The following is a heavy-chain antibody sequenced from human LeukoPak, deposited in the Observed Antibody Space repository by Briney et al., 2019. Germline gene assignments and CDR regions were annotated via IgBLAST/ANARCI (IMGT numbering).Heavy chain of an antibody. CDR2: ISGSGGST. Sequence: GGSLRLSCAASGFTFSSYGMSWVRQAPGKGLEWVSAISGSGGSTYYADSVKGRFTISRDNSKNTLYLQMNSLRAEDTAVYYCAKGGSYGSGSYYKLVYMDVWGKGTTVTISS. CDR1: GFTFSSYG. CDR3: AKGGSYGSGSYYKLVYMDV. D-gene: IGHD3-10*01. J-gene: IGHJ6*03. V-gene: IGHV3-23*01.